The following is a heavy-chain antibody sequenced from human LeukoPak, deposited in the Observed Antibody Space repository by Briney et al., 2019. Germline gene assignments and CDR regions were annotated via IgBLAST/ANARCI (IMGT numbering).Heavy chain of an antibody. CDR2: IKQDGSEK. CDR1: GFIFRNYG. J-gene: IGHJ6*03. Sequence: GGSLRLSCAASGFIFRNYGMNWVRQAPGKGLEWVANIKQDGSEKYYVDSVKGRFTISRDNAKYSLYLQMDSLRAEDTAVYYCASDPGIAAAGWFNYYYYYYMDVWGKGTTVTVSS. D-gene: IGHD6-13*01. V-gene: IGHV3-7*01. CDR3: ASDPGIAAAGWFNYYYYYYMDV.